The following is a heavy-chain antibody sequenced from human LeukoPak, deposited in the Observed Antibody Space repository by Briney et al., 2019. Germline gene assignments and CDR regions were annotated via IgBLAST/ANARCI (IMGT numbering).Heavy chain of an antibody. V-gene: IGHV4-61*02. D-gene: IGHD2-2*01. Sequence: PSETLSLTCTVSGGSINSASHYWGWIRQPADKGLEWIGRLYFSGTTNYNPSLTSRVTISLDTSKNQFSLKLSSVTAADTAVYYCARAREYCSSTSCYLPYYYYYMDVWGKGTTVTVSS. CDR3: ARAREYCSSTSCYLPYYYYYMDV. CDR2: LYFSGTT. J-gene: IGHJ6*03. CDR1: GGSINSASHY.